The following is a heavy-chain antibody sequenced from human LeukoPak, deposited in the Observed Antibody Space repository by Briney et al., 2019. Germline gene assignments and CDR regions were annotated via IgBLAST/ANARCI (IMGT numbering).Heavy chain of an antibody. J-gene: IGHJ3*02. V-gene: IGHV4-38-2*02. Sequence: SETLSLTCTVSGDSFSYFYWSWIRQPPGKGLEWIGSIYHSGSTYYNPSLKRRVTISVDTSKNQFSLKLSSVTAADTAVYYCSRQRLVYYDSSGYPLDAFDIWGQGTMVTVSS. CDR1: GDSFSYFY. CDR2: IYHSGST. D-gene: IGHD3-22*01. CDR3: SRQRLVYYDSSGYPLDAFDI.